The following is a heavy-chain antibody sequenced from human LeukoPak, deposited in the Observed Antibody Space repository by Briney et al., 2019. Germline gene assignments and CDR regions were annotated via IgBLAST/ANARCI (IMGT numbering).Heavy chain of an antibody. CDR1: GYTFTNYY. CDR2: IIPILGIA. V-gene: IGHV1-69*04. D-gene: IGHD3-10*01. Sequence: SVKVSCKASGYTFTNYYMHWVRQAPGQGLEWMGRIIPILGIANYAQKFQGRVTITADKSTSTAYMELSSLRSEDTAVYYCARVDTMVRGVIITEACNWFDPWGQGTLVTVSS. CDR3: ARVDTMVRGVIITEACNWFDP. J-gene: IGHJ5*02.